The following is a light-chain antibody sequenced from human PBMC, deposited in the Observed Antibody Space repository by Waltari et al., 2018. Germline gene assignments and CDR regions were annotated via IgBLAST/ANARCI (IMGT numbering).Light chain of an antibody. CDR2: QDN. Sequence: SYELTQPPSVSVSPGQTASISCSGDNLGDKFASWYQQKPGQSPLLVIYQDNRRPSGIPERFSGANSGNTATLIISGTQAMDEADYCCQAWDSGTAVFGTGTKVTVL. CDR3: QAWDSGTAV. J-gene: IGLJ1*01. CDR1: NLGDKF. V-gene: IGLV3-1*01.